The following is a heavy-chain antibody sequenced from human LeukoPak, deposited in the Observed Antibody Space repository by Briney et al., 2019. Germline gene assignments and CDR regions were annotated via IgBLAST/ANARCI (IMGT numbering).Heavy chain of an antibody. CDR1: GFTFSSYA. CDR3: ARGKVVPAAPDY. Sequence: GGSLGLSCAASGFTFSSYAMHWVRQAPGKGLEWVAVISYDGSNKYYADSVKGRFTISRDNSKNTLYLQMNSLRAEDTAVYYCARGKVVPAAPDYWGQGTLVTVSS. V-gene: IGHV3-30-3*01. D-gene: IGHD2-2*01. CDR2: ISYDGSNK. J-gene: IGHJ4*02.